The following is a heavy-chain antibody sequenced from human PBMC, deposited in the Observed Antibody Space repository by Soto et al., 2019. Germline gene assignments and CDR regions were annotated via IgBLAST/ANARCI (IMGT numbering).Heavy chain of an antibody. CDR1: GFTFSSYA. CDR3: AKNLGSTAYCGGDCTYYFDY. CDR2: ISGSGGRT. Sequence: GGSLRLSCAASGFTFSSYAMSWVRQAPGKGLEWVSAISGSGGRTYYADSVKGRFTISRDNYKNTLYLQMNSLRAEDTAVYYCAKNLGSTAYCGGDCTYYFDYWGQGTLVTVSS. D-gene: IGHD2-21*02. J-gene: IGHJ4*02. V-gene: IGHV3-23*01.